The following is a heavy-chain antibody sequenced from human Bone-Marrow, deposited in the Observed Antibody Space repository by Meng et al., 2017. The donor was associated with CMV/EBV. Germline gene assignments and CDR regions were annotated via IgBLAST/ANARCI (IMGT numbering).Heavy chain of an antibody. D-gene: IGHD6-6*01. J-gene: IGHJ5*02. Sequence: GESLKISCAASGFTFSSYWMSWVRQAPGKGLEWVAVISYDGSNKYYADSVKGRFTISRDNSKNTLYLQMNSLRAEDTAVYYCARVGIAARLGWFDPWGQGTLVPVSS. CDR2: ISYDGSNK. CDR3: ARVGIAARLGWFDP. V-gene: IGHV3-30-3*01. CDR1: GFTFSSYW.